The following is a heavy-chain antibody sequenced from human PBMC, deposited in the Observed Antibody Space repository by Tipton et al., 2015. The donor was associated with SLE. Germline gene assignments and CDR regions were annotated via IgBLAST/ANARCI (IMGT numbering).Heavy chain of an antibody. CDR1: GSSITSDSNY. V-gene: IGHV4-61*09. J-gene: IGHJ6*02. Sequence: TLSLTCTVSGSSITSDSNYWTWIRLPAGKGLVWIGHIYTSGTTNYNPPLKSRVTILMDTSKNQFSLKLTSVTAADTAVYYCARRRGSSNWYSRYGMDVWGQGTTVTVSS. CDR2: IYTSGTT. CDR3: ARRRGSSNWYSRYGMDV. D-gene: IGHD6-13*01.